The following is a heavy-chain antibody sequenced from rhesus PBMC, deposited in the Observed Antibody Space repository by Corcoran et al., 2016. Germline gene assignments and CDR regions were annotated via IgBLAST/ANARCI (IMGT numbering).Heavy chain of an antibody. D-gene: IGHD6-31*01. Sequence: QVTLKESGPALVKPTQTLTLTCTFPGFSITTSGTGVGWIRQPPGKALEWLASIYWNDKKYYDTSLKSRLTISKDTSKNQVVLTMTNMDPVDTATYYCARVVGAAAGGYGLDSWGQGVVVTVSS. V-gene: IGHV2-95*01. CDR3: ARVVGAAAGGYGLDS. CDR2: IYWNDKK. J-gene: IGHJ6*01. CDR1: GFSITTSGTG.